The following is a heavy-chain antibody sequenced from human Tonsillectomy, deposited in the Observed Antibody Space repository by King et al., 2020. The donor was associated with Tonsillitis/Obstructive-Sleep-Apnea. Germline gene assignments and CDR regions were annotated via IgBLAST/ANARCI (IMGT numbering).Heavy chain of an antibody. CDR2: IKGDGTVT. Sequence: VQLVDSGGGFVQPGGSLRLSCAASGFTFRTYWMHWVRQAPGKGLVWVSRIKGDGTVTNYADSVKGRFTISRDNAKNTLYLQMNSLRAEDTGVYFCARGEVYDFWSAYFDYWGRGTLVTVSS. J-gene: IGHJ4*02. D-gene: IGHD3-3*01. CDR1: GFTFRTYW. V-gene: IGHV3-74*01. CDR3: ARGEVYDFWSAYFDY.